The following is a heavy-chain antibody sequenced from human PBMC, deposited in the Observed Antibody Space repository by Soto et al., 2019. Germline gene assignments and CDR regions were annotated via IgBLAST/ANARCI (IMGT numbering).Heavy chain of an antibody. D-gene: IGHD6-19*01. CDR1: GGTIRSPDW. Sequence: SETLSLTCVVSGGTIRSPDWWTGVCQPPGKGLEWIGEIFQSGSTNYTPSLESRVTISVDKSKNQFSLTLTSVTAADTAVYFCARGRGRYSSGWSWFDPWGQGILVTVSS. J-gene: IGHJ5*02. CDR2: IFQSGST. V-gene: IGHV4-4*02. CDR3: ARGRGRYSSGWSWFDP.